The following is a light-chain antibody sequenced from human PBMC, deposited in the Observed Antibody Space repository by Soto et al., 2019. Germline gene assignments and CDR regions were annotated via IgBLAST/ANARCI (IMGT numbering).Light chain of an antibody. CDR1: QSVSSY. CDR2: DAS. Sequence: TQSPSTLSASVGDGVTITCRASQSVSSYLAWYQQKPGQAPRLLIYDASNRATGIPARFSGSGSGTDFTLTISSLEPEDFAVYYCQQRSNWPPWTFGQGTKVEIK. V-gene: IGKV3-11*01. CDR3: QQRSNWPPWT. J-gene: IGKJ1*01.